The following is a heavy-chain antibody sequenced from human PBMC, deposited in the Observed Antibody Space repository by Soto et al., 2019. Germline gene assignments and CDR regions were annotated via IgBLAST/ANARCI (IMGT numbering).Heavy chain of an antibody. Sequence: EVQLLESGGGLVQPGGSLRLSCAASGFTFSSYAMSWVRQAPGKGLEWVSGISGRGDSANYADSVKGRFTISRDNSKNMVYLQMNSLRAEDTALYFCAKDQFGYSSTWYSPGFDYWGQGTLVTVSS. D-gene: IGHD6-13*01. V-gene: IGHV3-23*01. J-gene: IGHJ4*02. CDR3: AKDQFGYSSTWYSPGFDY. CDR2: ISGRGDSA. CDR1: GFTFSSYA.